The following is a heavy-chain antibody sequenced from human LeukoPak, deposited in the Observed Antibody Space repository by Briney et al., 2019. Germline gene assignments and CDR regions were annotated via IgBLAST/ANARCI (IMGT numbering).Heavy chain of an antibody. CDR2: IIPIFGTA. CDR1: GYTFTSYD. CDR3: ARHAGSYRYTLPTDAFDI. D-gene: IGHD3-16*02. V-gene: IGHV1-69*05. Sequence: ASVKVSCKASGYTFTSYDINWVRQATGQGLEWMGRIIPIFGTANYAQKFQGRVTITTDESTSTAYMELSSLRSEDTAVYYCARHAGSYRYTLPTDAFDIWGQGAMVTVSS. J-gene: IGHJ3*02.